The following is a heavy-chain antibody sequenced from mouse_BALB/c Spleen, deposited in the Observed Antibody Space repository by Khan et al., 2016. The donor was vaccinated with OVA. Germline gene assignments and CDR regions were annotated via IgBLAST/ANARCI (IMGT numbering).Heavy chain of an antibody. CDR2: INTYTGEP. V-gene: IGHV9-3-1*01. CDR1: GYTFTNYG. J-gene: IGHJ1*01. CDR3: ASGGHWYFDV. D-gene: IGHD1-1*02. Sequence: QIQLVQSGPELKKPGETVKLSCKASGYTFTNYGMNWMKQAPGKGLKWMGWINTYTGEPTYADDFKGRFAFSLETSASTAYLQINNLKNEDTATYFCASGGHWYFDVWGAGTTVTVSS.